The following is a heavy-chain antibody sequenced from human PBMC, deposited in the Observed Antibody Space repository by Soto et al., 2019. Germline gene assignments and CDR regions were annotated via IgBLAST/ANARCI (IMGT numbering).Heavy chain of an antibody. D-gene: IGHD3-22*01. J-gene: IGHJ4*02. CDR1: GGTFSRYA. CDR3: ARDGTLYDSSGYYYLY. V-gene: IGHV1-69*01. Sequence: QVQLVQSGAEVKKPGSTVKVSCKASGGTFSRYAISWVRQAPGQGLEWMGGIIPLFGKANYAQKFQGRVTITADESTSTAYMELSSPRSEDTAVYYCARDGTLYDSSGYYYLYWGQGTLVTVSS. CDR2: IIPLFGKA.